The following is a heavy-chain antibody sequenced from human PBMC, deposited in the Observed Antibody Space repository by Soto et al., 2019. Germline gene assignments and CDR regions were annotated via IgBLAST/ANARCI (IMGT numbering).Heavy chain of an antibody. J-gene: IGHJ6*02. CDR3: ARDLGYCSGGSCLAPGGSYYGMDV. CDR1: GFTFSSYG. CDR2: IWYDGSNK. V-gene: IGHV3-33*01. Sequence: GGSLRLSCAASGFTFSSYGMHWVRQAPGKGLEWVAVIWYDGSNKYYADSVKGRFTISRDNSKNTLYLQMNSLRAEDTAVYYCARDLGYCSGGSCLAPGGSYYGMDVWGQGTTVTVSS. D-gene: IGHD2-15*01.